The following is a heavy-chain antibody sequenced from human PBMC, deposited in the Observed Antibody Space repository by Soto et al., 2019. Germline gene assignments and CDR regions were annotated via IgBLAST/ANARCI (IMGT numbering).Heavy chain of an antibody. Sequence: VQLVESGGGVVQPGRSLRLSCAACGFTFSDYAMHSVRQAPGKGLEWVAVVSHDGRNTHYADSVKGRFTISRDSSKNKVSLEMTSLRAEDTAVYYCAKGGRQWLVTSDFNYWGQGDLVTVSS. CDR1: GFTFSDYA. CDR3: AKGGRQWLVTSDFNY. CDR2: VSHDGRNT. D-gene: IGHD6-19*01. J-gene: IGHJ4*02. V-gene: IGHV3-30*18.